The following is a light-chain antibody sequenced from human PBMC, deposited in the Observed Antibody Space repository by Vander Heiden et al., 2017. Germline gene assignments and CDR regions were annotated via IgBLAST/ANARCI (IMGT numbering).Light chain of an antibody. Sequence: EIVMTQSPATLSVSPGERATLSCRASQRVSSNLAWYQQKPGQAPRLLIYGASTRASGIPARFSGSGFGTEFTLTISSLQSEDFAVYYCQQDNNCLWTFGQGTKVEIK. CDR2: GAS. V-gene: IGKV3-15*01. J-gene: IGKJ1*01. CDR3: QQDNNCLWT. CDR1: QRVSSN.